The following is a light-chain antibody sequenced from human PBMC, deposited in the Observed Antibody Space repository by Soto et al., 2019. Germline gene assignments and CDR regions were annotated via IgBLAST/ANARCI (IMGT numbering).Light chain of an antibody. V-gene: IGKV3-11*01. CDR3: QQRSNWPRGLT. CDR1: QSVSSY. CDR2: DAS. J-gene: IGKJ4*01. Sequence: EIVLTQSPATLSLSPGERATLFCRASQSVSSYLAWYQQKPGQAPRLLIYDASNRATGIPARFSGSGSGTDFTLTISSLEPEDFAVYYCQQRSNWPRGLTFGGGTKVEIK.